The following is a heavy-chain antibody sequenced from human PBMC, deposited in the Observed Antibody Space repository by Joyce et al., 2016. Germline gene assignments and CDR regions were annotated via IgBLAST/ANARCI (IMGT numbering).Heavy chain of an antibody. D-gene: IGHD6-19*01. J-gene: IGHJ4*02. V-gene: IGHV4-34*02. Sequence: QVQLQQWGAGLLKTSETLSLTCAVYSGPFSGFFWSWGRQPPGKGLEWIGDITNSGATHYIPSLKSRLTMSVDTSRKEFYLKLSSVTVADTAIYYCARSKWLAPFMYWGQGTPVTVSS. CDR2: ITNSGAT. CDR3: ARSKWLAPFMY. CDR1: SGPFSGFF.